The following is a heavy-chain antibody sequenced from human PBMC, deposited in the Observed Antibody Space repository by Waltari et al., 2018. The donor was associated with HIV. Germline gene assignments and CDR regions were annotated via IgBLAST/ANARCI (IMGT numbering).Heavy chain of an antibody. CDR2: ISGSGNCT. CDR3: AKVDCNSPSCPFDF. D-gene: IGHD2-2*01. Sequence: EVQLLESGGGLIEPGGSLRLSCVGSGFIFSSYAMSWVRQAPGKGVEWVSGISGSGNCTYYAGSGKGRFIISRDNSKNTVFLQRNSLRAEDTAVYYCAKVDCNSPSCPFDFWGQVTLVTVSS. V-gene: IGHV3-23*01. CDR1: GFIFSSYA. J-gene: IGHJ4*02.